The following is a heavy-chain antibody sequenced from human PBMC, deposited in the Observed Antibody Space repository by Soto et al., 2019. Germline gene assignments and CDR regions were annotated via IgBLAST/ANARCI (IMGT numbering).Heavy chain of an antibody. V-gene: IGHV3-30*18. CDR1: GFTFSSFA. CDR3: AKESLDYFDSGRFYAPAFDH. J-gene: IGHJ4*02. D-gene: IGHD3-10*01. CDR2: ISFDGRDI. Sequence: QVQLVESGGGVVHPGTSLRLSCVTSGFTFSSFAMDWVRQAPGKGLEWVAAISFDGRDISYRESVKGRFTISRYKFKNTVYLQMNSLRPEDTAVYYCAKESLDYFDSGRFYAPAFDHWGQGTLVTVSS.